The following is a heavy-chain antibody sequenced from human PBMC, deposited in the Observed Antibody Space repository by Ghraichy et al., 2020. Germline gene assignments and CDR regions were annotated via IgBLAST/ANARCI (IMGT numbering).Heavy chain of an antibody. CDR2: INSDGSST. CDR1: GFTFSSYW. CDR3: ASLGGSSSGYYYGWWFDP. J-gene: IGHJ5*02. Sequence: GGSLRLSCAASGFTFSSYWMHWVRQAPGKGLVWVSRINSDGSSTSYADSVKGRFTISRDNAKNTLYLQMNSLRAEDTAVYYCASLGGSSSGYYYGWWFDPWGQGTLVTVSS. V-gene: IGHV3-74*01. D-gene: IGHD3-22*01.